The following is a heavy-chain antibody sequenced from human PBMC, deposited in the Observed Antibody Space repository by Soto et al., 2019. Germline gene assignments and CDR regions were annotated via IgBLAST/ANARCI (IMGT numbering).Heavy chain of an antibody. CDR3: AGERDRAYWFDP. CDR2: AYPHAATT. Sequence: QAQVVQSGAEARAPGASVKVSCKASGYIFTSYYIHWVRQAPGQGLEYLGVAYPHAATTDVAQKFPGRNAVTMDRSTSTVDMALTSLTPEGTAVYYCAGERDRAYWFDPWGQGTLVTVSS. CDR1: GYIFTSYY. J-gene: IGHJ5*02. V-gene: IGHV1-46*03.